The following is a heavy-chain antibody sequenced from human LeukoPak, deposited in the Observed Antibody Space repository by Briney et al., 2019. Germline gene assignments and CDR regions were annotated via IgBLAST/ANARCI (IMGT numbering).Heavy chain of an antibody. J-gene: IGHJ4*02. CDR2: IYHSGST. CDR1: GGSISSGGYS. D-gene: IGHD3-10*01. CDR3: ARAGELHYYGSGSFTG. Sequence: SETLSLTCAVSGGSISSGGYSWSWIRQPPGKGLEWIGYIYHSGSTYYNPSPKSRVTISVDRSKNQFSLELSSVAAADTAVYYCARAGELHYYGSGSFTGWGQGTLVTVSS. V-gene: IGHV4-30-2*01.